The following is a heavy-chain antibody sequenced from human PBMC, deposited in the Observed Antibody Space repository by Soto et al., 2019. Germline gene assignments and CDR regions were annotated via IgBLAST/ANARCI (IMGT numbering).Heavy chain of an antibody. J-gene: IGHJ2*01. Sequence: GGSLRLSCAASGFNFRSYTMNWVRQAPGKGLDWVSGISGRGHMTFFGDSVKGRFTISRDNSKNTVYLQMNSLRPEDTAIYYCAKDLGFSDYDFGWYFDLWGRGTLVTVSS. CDR3: AKDLGFSDYDFGWYFDL. CDR1: GFNFRSYT. CDR2: ISGRGHMT. D-gene: IGHD5-12*01. V-gene: IGHV3-23*01.